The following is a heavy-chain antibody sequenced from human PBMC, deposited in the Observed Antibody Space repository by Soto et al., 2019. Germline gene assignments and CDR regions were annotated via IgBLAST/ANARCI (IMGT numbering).Heavy chain of an antibody. Sequence: EVPLVESGGGLVQPGGSLRLSCAASGFTFSSYSMNWVRQAPGKGLEWVSYISSSSSTIYYADSVKGRFTISRDNAKNSLYLQMNSLRDEDTAVYYCARDRDYSNPDYYYYGMDVWGQGTTVTVSS. D-gene: IGHD4-4*01. J-gene: IGHJ6*02. CDR3: ARDRDYSNPDYYYYGMDV. CDR2: ISSSSSTI. V-gene: IGHV3-48*02. CDR1: GFTFSSYS.